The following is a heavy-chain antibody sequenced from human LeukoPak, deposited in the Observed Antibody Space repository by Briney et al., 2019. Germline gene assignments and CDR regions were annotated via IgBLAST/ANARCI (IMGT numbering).Heavy chain of an antibody. D-gene: IGHD1-14*01. CDR1: GFTFSSYS. CDR3: ARVKVSGAFDI. Sequence: GGSLRLSCAASGFTFSSYSMHWVRQAPGKGLEYVSAISSNGDSTYYANSVKGRFTISRDNSKNTLYLQMGSLRAEDMAVYYCARVKVSGAFDIWGQGTMATVSS. CDR2: ISSNGDST. J-gene: IGHJ3*02. V-gene: IGHV3-64*01.